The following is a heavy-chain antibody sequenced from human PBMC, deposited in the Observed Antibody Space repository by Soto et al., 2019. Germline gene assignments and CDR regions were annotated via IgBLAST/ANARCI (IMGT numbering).Heavy chain of an antibody. D-gene: IGHD3-3*01. CDR2: INPHGGST. V-gene: IGHV1-46*01. J-gene: IGHJ5*02. Sequence: ASVKVSCKAPGDTFTSYYLNWVRQAPEQGLEWMGVINPHGGSTKYAQKFQGRITMTRDTSRSTVYMELSSLRSDDTAIYYCARSSGGNFGIIIEGSNWFDPWGQGTLVTVSS. CDR1: GDTFTSYY. CDR3: ARSSGGNFGIIIEGSNWFDP.